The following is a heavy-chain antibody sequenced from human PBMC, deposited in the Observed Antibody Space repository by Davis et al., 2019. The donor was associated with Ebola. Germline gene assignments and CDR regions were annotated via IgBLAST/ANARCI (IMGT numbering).Heavy chain of an antibody. CDR1: GYTFTSYG. D-gene: IGHD2-8*01. CDR2: IIPIFGTT. Sequence: AASVKVSCKASGYTFTSYGISWVRQAPGQGLEWMGGIIPIFGTTKYAQKFRGRVTITADESTRTAYMELSSLRSDDTAVYYCTRGRDCTNGVCYKAHWFDSWGLGTLVTVSS. J-gene: IGHJ5*01. V-gene: IGHV1-69*13. CDR3: TRGRDCTNGVCYKAHWFDS.